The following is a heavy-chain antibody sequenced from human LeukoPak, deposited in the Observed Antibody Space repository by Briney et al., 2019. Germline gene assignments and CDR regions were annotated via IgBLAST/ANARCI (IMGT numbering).Heavy chain of an antibody. CDR1: GFTFSNDA. D-gene: IGHD3-9*01. Sequence: GGSLRVSCAASGFTFSNDAMSCVRQAPGKGLEWVSTITGSGGNTYYADSVKGRFTISRDNSKNTLFLQMNSLRAEDTAVYYCAKWGDYDVLTGYYVSEYWGQGTLVTVSS. CDR2: ITGSGGNT. V-gene: IGHV3-23*01. J-gene: IGHJ4*02. CDR3: AKWGDYDVLTGYYVSEY.